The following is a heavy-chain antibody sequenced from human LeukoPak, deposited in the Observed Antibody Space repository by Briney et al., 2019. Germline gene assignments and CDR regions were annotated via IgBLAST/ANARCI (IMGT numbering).Heavy chain of an antibody. CDR3: ARVALYYYGSGTYYPAYMDV. Sequence: SETLSLTCTASGGSISSSSYYWGWIRQPPGKGLEWIGNIYYTGSTYYNPSLKSRVTISVDTSKNQFSLKLSSVTAADTAVFHCARVALYYYGSGTYYPAYMDVWGKGATVTVSS. J-gene: IGHJ6*03. D-gene: IGHD3-10*01. CDR1: GGSISSSSYY. CDR2: IYYTGST. V-gene: IGHV4-39*07.